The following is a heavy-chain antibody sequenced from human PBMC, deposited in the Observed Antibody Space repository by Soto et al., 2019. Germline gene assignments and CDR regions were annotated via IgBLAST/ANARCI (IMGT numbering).Heavy chain of an antibody. Sequence: ASVKVSCKASGYTFINFDISWVRQAAGQGLEWLGWMNPGSGKTGYASKFQGRVAMNRDASTGTSHLELSSLTSDDTAVYYCARMASAGTMNWFDTWGKGTMVTVSS. CDR3: ARMASAGTMNWFDT. D-gene: IGHD6-13*01. V-gene: IGHV1-8*02. CDR1: GYTFINFD. CDR2: MNPGSGKT. J-gene: IGHJ5*02.